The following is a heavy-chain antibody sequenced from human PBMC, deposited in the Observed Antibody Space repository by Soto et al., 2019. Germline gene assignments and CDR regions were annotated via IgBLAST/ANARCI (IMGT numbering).Heavy chain of an antibody. J-gene: IGHJ4*02. CDR1: GYTFTSYG. V-gene: IGHV1-18*01. CDR3: AREGYDFWSGYYTTRYFDY. D-gene: IGHD3-3*01. Sequence: QVQLVQSGAEVKKPGASVKVSCKASGYTFTSYGISWVRQAPGQGLEWMGWISAYNGNTNYAQKLQGRVTMTTDTSTSTAYMELRSLRSDDTAVYYCAREGYDFWSGYYTTRYFDYWGKGTLVTVSS. CDR2: ISAYNGNT.